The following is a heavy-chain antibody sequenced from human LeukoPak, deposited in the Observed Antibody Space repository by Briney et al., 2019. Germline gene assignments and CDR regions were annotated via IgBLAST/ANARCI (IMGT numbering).Heavy chain of an antibody. Sequence: SGTLSLTCAVSGGSISSSNWWSWVRQPPGKGLEWIGEIYHSGSTNYNPSLKSRVTISVDKSKNQLSLKLSSVTAADTAVYYCAREQQLVPGEDYFDYWGQGTLVTVSS. V-gene: IGHV4-4*02. CDR2: IYHSGST. CDR1: GGSISSSNW. CDR3: AREQQLVPGEDYFDY. J-gene: IGHJ4*02. D-gene: IGHD6-13*01.